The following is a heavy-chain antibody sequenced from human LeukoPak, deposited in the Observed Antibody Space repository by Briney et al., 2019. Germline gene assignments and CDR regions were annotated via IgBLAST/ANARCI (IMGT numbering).Heavy chain of an antibody. CDR1: GVTFSSYE. CDR3: ARDFGEVGGSGLGHDY. D-gene: IGHD6-19*01. Sequence: GGSLRLSCAASGVTFSSYEMNWVRQAPGKGLEWVSYISSSGSTIYYADSVKGRFTISRDNAKNSLYLQMNSLRAEDTAVYYCARDFGEVGGSGLGHDYWGQGTRVTVSS. V-gene: IGHV3-48*03. J-gene: IGHJ4*01. CDR2: ISSSGSTI.